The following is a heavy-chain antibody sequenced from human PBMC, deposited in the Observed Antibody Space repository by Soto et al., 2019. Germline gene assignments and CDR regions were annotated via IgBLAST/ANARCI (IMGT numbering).Heavy chain of an antibody. V-gene: IGHV3-21*01. CDR1: VFTFSYYS. J-gene: IGHJ3*02. Sequence: PGGSLSLSCAASVFTFSYYSMDWVRQAPGKGLEWVSSISSRSSYIYYADSVKGRFTISRDNAKNSLYLQMNSLRAEDTAVYYCAREHMGYEDLIDAFDIWGQGTMVTVSS. D-gene: IGHD5-12*01. CDR2: ISSRSSYI. CDR3: AREHMGYEDLIDAFDI.